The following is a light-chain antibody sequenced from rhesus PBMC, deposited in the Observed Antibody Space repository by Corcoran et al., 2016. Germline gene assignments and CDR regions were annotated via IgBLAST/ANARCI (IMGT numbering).Light chain of an antibody. Sequence: EIVMTQSPVTLSLSSGETATISCRTSQSVSSKLAWYQQKPGQAPRLLIYGASSRATGIPDSFSGSGSGTDFPRTIRSREPGGFAVYYCQETSNLWTFGQGPKVEIK. CDR3: QETSNLWT. J-gene: IGKJ1*01. V-gene: IGKV3-31*02. CDR1: QSVSSK. CDR2: GAS.